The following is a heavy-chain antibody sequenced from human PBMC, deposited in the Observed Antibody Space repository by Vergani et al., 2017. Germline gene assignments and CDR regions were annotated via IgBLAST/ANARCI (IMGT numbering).Heavy chain of an antibody. CDR1: GYTFTSYA. CDR3: ARDPLISSWYGNNWIDP. Sequence: QVQLVQSGAEVKQPGASVKVSCKASGYTFTSYAMHWVRQAPGQRLEWMGWIKAGNGNTKYSQKFQGRVTITRDTSASTAYMELSSLRSEDTSVYYGARDPLISSWYGNNWIDPWGQGTLVTVSS. CDR2: IKAGNGNT. D-gene: IGHD6-13*01. V-gene: IGHV1-3*01. J-gene: IGHJ5*02.